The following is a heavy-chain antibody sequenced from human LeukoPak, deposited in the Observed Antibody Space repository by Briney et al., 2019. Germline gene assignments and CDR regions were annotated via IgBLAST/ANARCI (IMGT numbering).Heavy chain of an antibody. Sequence: GGSLRLSCAASGFTFSSYGMHWVRQAPGKGLKWVAFIRYDGSNKYYADSVKGRFTISRDNSKNTLYLQMNSLRAEDTAVYYCAKGTDSPYFDYWGQGTLVTVSS. J-gene: IGHJ4*02. D-gene: IGHD2-21*01. CDR3: AKGTDSPYFDY. CDR2: IRYDGSNK. CDR1: GFTFSSYG. V-gene: IGHV3-30*02.